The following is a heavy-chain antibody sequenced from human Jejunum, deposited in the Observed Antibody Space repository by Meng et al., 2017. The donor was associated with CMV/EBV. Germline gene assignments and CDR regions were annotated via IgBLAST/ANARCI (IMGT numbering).Heavy chain of an antibody. Sequence: SGGSISGYYWSWLRQPPEKGLEWIGYIYYTGGTTYSPSLESRITISVDTSKNQFSLKLSSVTAADTAVYYCARNYYGSGPLVFDIWGQGTMVTVSS. J-gene: IGHJ3*02. V-gene: IGHV4-59*01. CDR2: IYYTGGT. CDR3: ARNYYGSGPLVFDI. CDR1: GGSISGYY. D-gene: IGHD3-10*01.